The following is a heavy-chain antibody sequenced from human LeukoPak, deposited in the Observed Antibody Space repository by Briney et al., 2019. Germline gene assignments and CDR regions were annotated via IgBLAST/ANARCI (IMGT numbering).Heavy chain of an antibody. Sequence: PGGSLRLSCAASKFTFSSYAMNWVRQAPGKGLEWVSSISDNGGSTYYADSVKGRFTISRDNSKNTLYLQMNSLRADDTAVYYCAKGNYYGSGSYPLPEEDYWGRGTLVTVSS. CDR2: ISDNGGST. J-gene: IGHJ4*02. V-gene: IGHV3-23*01. CDR1: KFTFSSYA. D-gene: IGHD3-10*01. CDR3: AKGNYYGSGSYPLPEEDY.